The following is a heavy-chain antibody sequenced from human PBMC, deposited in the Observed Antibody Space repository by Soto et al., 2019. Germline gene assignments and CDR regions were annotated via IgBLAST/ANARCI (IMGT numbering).Heavy chain of an antibody. CDR3: ASPKIAFYNWFDP. Sequence: SETLSLTCTVSGGSISSYYWTWIRQPPGKGLEWIGYIYYSGSTNYNPSLKSRVTISVDTSKNQFSLKLSSVTAADTAVYYCASPKIAFYNWFDPWGQGTLVTVSS. V-gene: IGHV4-59*08. CDR1: GGSISSYY. J-gene: IGHJ5*02. CDR2: IYYSGST. D-gene: IGHD3-3*02.